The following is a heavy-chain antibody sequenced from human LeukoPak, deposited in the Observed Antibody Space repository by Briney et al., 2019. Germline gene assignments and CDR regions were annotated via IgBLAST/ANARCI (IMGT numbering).Heavy chain of an antibody. D-gene: IGHD4-17*01. CDR3: ARVLWEQEPYGDRNLHNWFDP. CDR2: IYYSGST. CDR1: GGSISSSSYY. Sequence: SETLSLTCTVSGGSISSSSYYWGWIRQPPGKGLEWIGSIYYSGSTYYNPSLKSRVTISVDTSKNQFSLKLSSVTAADTAVYYCARVLWEQEPYGDRNLHNWFDPWGQGTLVTVSS. V-gene: IGHV4-39*07. J-gene: IGHJ5*02.